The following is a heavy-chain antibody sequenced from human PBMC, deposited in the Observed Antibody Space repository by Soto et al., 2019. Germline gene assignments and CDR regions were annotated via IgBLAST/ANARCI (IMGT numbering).Heavy chain of an antibody. Sequence: PGGSLRLSCAASGFTFSSYGMHWVRQAPGKGLEWVAVISYDGSNKYYADSVKGRFTISRDNSKNTLYLQMNSLRAEDTAVYYCAKIREGDSSGYFDGYWGQGTLVTVSS. D-gene: IGHD3-22*01. CDR2: ISYDGSNK. V-gene: IGHV3-30*18. CDR1: GFTFSSYG. CDR3: AKIREGDSSGYFDGY. J-gene: IGHJ4*02.